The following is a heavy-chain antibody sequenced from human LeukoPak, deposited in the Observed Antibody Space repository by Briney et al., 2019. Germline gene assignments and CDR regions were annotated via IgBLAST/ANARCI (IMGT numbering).Heavy chain of an antibody. J-gene: IGHJ4*02. CDR1: GYTFTSYA. V-gene: IGHV7-4-1*02. CDR3: ARAGAHYYGSGSYYNGGDY. CDR2: INTNTGNP. Sequence: GASVKVSCKASGYTFTSYAMNWVRQAPGQGLEWMGWINTNTGNPTYAQGFTGRFVFSLDTSVSTAYLQISSLKAEDTAVYYCARAGAHYYGSGSYYNGGDYWGQGTLVTVSS. D-gene: IGHD3-10*01.